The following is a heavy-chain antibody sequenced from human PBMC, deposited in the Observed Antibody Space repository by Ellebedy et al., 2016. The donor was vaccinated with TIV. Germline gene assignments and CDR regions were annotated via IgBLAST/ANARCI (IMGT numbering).Heavy chain of an antibody. CDR2: IGGSGGTT. D-gene: IGHD6-6*01. V-gene: IGHV3-23*01. CDR3: AEEGGSSRGASGMDV. J-gene: IGHJ6*02. CDR1: GISLRSYA. Sequence: PGGSLRLSCAASGISLRSYAMSWVRQAPGKGLEWVSTIGGSGGTTYYRESVKGRFTISRDTSRNTLYLQMSSLRAEDTAVYYCAEEGGSSRGASGMDVWGQGTAVVVSS.